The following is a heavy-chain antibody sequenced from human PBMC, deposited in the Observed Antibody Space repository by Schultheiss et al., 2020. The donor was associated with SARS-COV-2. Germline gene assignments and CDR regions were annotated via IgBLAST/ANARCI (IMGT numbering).Heavy chain of an antibody. V-gene: IGHV1-2*02. J-gene: IGHJ5*02. D-gene: IGHD3-3*01. CDR3: ARDPEFKWLLYEIGWFDP. CDR1: GYTFTGYY. Sequence: ASVKVSCKASGYTFTGYYMHWVRQAPGQGLEWMGWINPNSGGTNYAQKFQGRVTMTRDTSISTAYMELSRLRSDDTAVYYCARDPEFKWLLYEIGWFDPWGQGTLVTVS. CDR2: INPNSGGT.